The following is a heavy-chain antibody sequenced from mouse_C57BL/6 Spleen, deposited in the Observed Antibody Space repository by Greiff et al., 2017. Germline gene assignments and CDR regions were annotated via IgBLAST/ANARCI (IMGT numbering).Heavy chain of an antibody. Sequence: VQLKESGPGLVKPSQSLSLTCSVTGYSITSGYYWNWIRQFPGNKLEWMGYISYDGSNNYNPSLKNRISITRDTCKNQFFLKLNSVTTEDTATCYCARVSDDYLGYWGQGTTLTVSS. V-gene: IGHV3-6*01. J-gene: IGHJ2*01. D-gene: IGHD2-3*01. CDR1: GYSITSGYY. CDR2: ISYDGSN. CDR3: ARVSDDYLGY.